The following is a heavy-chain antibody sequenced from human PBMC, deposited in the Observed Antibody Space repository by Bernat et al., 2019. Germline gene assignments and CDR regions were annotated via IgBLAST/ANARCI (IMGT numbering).Heavy chain of an antibody. J-gene: IGHJ4*02. Sequence: EVQLVESGGGLVQPGRSLRLSCAASGFTFDDYAMHWVRQAPGKGLEWVSGISWNSGSIGYADSVKGRFTISRDNAKNSHYLQMNNLRAEDTAVYYCARDGGLSGFDYDYWGQGTLVTVSS. D-gene: IGHD5-12*01. V-gene: IGHV3-9*01. CDR2: ISWNSGSI. CDR1: GFTFDDYA. CDR3: ARDGGLSGFDYDY.